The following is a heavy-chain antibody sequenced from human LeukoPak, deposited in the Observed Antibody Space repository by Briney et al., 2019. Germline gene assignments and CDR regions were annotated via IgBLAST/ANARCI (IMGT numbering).Heavy chain of an antibody. J-gene: IGHJ4*02. D-gene: IGHD2-21*02. Sequence: PGGSLRLSCAASGFTFSSYGMHWVRQAPGKGLEWVSAISGSGGSTYYADSVKGRFTISRDNSKNTLYLQMNSLRAEDTAVYYCAKDHIVVVTAYSNFDYWGQGTLVTVSS. CDR2: ISGSGGST. V-gene: IGHV3-23*01. CDR3: AKDHIVVVTAYSNFDY. CDR1: GFTFSSYG.